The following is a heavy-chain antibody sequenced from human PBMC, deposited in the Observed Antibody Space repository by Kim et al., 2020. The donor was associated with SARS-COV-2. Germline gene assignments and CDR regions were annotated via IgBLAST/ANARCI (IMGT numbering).Heavy chain of an antibody. CDR1: GFTFSSYG. CDR3: AKDQYCYDSSGYYP. V-gene: IGHV3-30*18. D-gene: IGHD3-22*01. CDR2: ISYDGSNK. Sequence: GGSLRLSCAASGFTFSSYGMHWVRQAPGKGLEWVAVISYDGSNKYYADSVKGRFTISRDNSKNTLYLQMNSLRAEDTAVHYCAKDQYCYDSSGYYPWGQGTLVTVSS. J-gene: IGHJ5*02.